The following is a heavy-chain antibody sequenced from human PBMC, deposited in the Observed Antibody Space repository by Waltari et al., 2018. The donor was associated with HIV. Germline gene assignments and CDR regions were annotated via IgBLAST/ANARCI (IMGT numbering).Heavy chain of an antibody. CDR3: AREEGEGGYEQWLVPV. V-gene: IGHV4-59*01. CDR2: IYYSGST. CDR1: GGSISRYY. J-gene: IGHJ4*02. Sequence: QVQLQESGPGLVKPSETLSLTCTVSGGSISRYYWSWIRQPPGKGLEWIGYIYYSGSTNYNPSLKSRVTISVDTSKNQFSLKLSSVTAADTAVYYCAREEGEGGYEQWLVPVWGQGTLVTVSS. D-gene: IGHD6-19*01.